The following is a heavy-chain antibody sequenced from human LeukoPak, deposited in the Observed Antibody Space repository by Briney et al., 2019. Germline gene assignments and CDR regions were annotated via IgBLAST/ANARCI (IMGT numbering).Heavy chain of an antibody. CDR1: GGTFSSDA. V-gene: IGHV1-69*13. D-gene: IGHD2-2*01. Sequence: SVKVSCXASGGTFSSDAITWVRQAPGQGLEWMGGIIPIFGTTSYAQRFQGRVTITADESTSTAYMELTSLRSDDTAIYYCARGFIPVAMRHFDDWGQGTLVTVSS. CDR2: IIPIFGTT. CDR3: ARGFIPVAMRHFDD. J-gene: IGHJ4*02.